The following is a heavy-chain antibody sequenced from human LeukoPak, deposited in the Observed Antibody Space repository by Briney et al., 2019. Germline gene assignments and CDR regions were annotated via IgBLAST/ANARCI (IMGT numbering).Heavy chain of an antibody. CDR3: AARGYIVVVPAAKGGGPDNSYHYMDV. CDR1: GGSISSGNYY. CDR2: VYTSGST. J-gene: IGHJ6*03. V-gene: IGHV4-61*02. D-gene: IGHD2-2*01. Sequence: SETLSLTCTVSGGSISSGNYYWSWIRQPAGKGLEWIGRVYTSGSTNYNPSLKSRVTISVDSSKNQVSLRLNSVTAADTAMYYCAARGYIVVVPAAKGGGPDNSYHYMDVWGKGTTVTISS.